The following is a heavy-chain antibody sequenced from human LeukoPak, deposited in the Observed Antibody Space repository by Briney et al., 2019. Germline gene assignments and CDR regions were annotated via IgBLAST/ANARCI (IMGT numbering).Heavy chain of an antibody. V-gene: IGHV3-48*01. CDR1: GFTFSSYS. D-gene: IGHD4-17*01. Sequence: GGSLRLSCAASGFTFSSYSMNWVRQAPGKGLEWVSYISSSSSTIYYADSVKGRFTISRDNAKNSLHLQMNSLRAEDTAVYYCARAYGDYVDNFDYWGQGTLVTASS. CDR3: ARAYGDYVDNFDY. CDR2: ISSSSSTI. J-gene: IGHJ4*02.